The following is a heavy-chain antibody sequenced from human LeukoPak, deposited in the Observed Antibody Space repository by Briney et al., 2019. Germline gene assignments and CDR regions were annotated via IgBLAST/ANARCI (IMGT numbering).Heavy chain of an antibody. J-gene: IGHJ3*02. CDR1: GFTFSSYS. V-gene: IGHV3-30*18. Sequence: GGSLRLSCSASGFTFSSYSMHWVRQAPGEGLEWVAAISYDGSNKYYADSVKGRFTISRDNSKNSLYLQMNSLRAEDTALYYCAKPIRIYYAGTGDAFDIWGQGTMVTVSS. D-gene: IGHD4-23*01. CDR2: ISYDGSNK. CDR3: AKPIRIYYAGTGDAFDI.